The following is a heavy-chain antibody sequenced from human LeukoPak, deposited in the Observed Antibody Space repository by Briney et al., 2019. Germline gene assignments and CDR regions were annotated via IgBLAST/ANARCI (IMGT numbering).Heavy chain of an antibody. CDR1: GFTFNTYT. D-gene: IGHD5-24*01. V-gene: IGHV3-21*04. Sequence: PGGSLRLSCAASGFTFNTYTLNWVRQAPGKGLEWVSSISSSSSYIYYSDSVKGRFTISRDNSKNTLYLQMNSLRAEDTAVYYCAKGEMATIPRAGIDYWGQGTLVTVSS. CDR3: AKGEMATIPRAGIDY. J-gene: IGHJ4*02. CDR2: ISSSSSYI.